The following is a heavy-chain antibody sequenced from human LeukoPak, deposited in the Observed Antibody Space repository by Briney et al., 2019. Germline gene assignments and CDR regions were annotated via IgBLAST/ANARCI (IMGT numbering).Heavy chain of an antibody. Sequence: GASVKVSCKASGYTFTSYDINWVRQAPGQGREWLGWMNPNRGNTGYAQKFQGRVTITRNTSISTAYMELSSLRSEDTALYYCARVQSSSWFYYYYYYMDVWGKGTPVTVSS. V-gene: IGHV1-8*01. J-gene: IGHJ6*03. D-gene: IGHD6-13*01. CDR2: MNPNRGNT. CDR1: GYTFTSYD. CDR3: ARVQSSSWFYYYYYYMDV.